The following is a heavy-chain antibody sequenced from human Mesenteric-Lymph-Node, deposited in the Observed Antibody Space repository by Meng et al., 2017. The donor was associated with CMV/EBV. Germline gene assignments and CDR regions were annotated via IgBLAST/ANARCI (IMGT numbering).Heavy chain of an antibody. Sequence: SGPTLVKPPETLTLTCTVSGFSLSNARMGVSWIRQPPGKALEWLAHIFSNDEKSYSTSLKSRLTISKDTSKSQVVLTMTNMDPVDTATYYCARTVVVVAANYYYGMDVWGQGTTVTVSS. V-gene: IGHV2-26*01. D-gene: IGHD2-15*01. CDR3: ARTVVVVAANYYYGMDV. CDR1: GFSLSNARMG. CDR2: IFSNDEK. J-gene: IGHJ6*02.